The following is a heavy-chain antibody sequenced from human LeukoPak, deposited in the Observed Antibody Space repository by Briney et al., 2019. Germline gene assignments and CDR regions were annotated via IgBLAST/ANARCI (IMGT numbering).Heavy chain of an antibody. CDR2: IKQGGSEK. D-gene: IGHD2-2*01. CDR1: GFTFSSYW. Sequence: GGSLRLSCAASGFTFSSYWMSWVRQAPGKGLEWVANIKQGGSEKYYVDSVKGRFTISRDNAKNSLYLQMNSLRAEDTAVYYCARDDCSSISCYHNWFDPWGQGTLVTVSS. CDR3: ARDDCSSISCYHNWFDP. J-gene: IGHJ5*02. V-gene: IGHV3-7*01.